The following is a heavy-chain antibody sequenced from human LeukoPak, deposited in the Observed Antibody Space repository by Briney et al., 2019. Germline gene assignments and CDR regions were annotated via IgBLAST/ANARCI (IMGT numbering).Heavy chain of an antibody. D-gene: IGHD1-1*01. Sequence: GGSLGLSCAASGFTFRSYGMHWVRQAPGKGLEWVAFIRYDGGNIYYADSVKGRFTNSRDNSKNTLYLQMNSLRPEDTVVYYCAKASNSPGSYYCYMDVWGKGTTVTVSS. CDR3: AKASNSPGSYYCYMDV. J-gene: IGHJ6*03. V-gene: IGHV3-30*02. CDR1: GFTFRSYG. CDR2: IRYDGGNI.